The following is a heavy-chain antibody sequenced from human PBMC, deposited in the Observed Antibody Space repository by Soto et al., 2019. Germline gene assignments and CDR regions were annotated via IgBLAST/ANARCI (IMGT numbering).Heavy chain of an antibody. CDR1: GGSIGSCGYS. V-gene: IGHV4-30-2*05. CDR2: IYPTGST. D-gene: IGHD3-22*01. Sequence: SETLSLTCTVSGGSIGSCGYSWIWVRQPPWKGLDWIGCIYPTGSTYYNPSLRGRVTISVDTSKNQFSLKLSSVTAADTAVYYCASGWPYDSSGYSGYWGQGTLVTSSS. CDR3: ASGWPYDSSGYSGY. J-gene: IGHJ4*02.